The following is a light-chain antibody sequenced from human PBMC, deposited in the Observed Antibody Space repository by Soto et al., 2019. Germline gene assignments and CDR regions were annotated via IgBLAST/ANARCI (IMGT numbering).Light chain of an antibody. V-gene: IGLV2-14*01. CDR1: SSDVGGFNY. CDR3: SSYTSSSTLV. Sequence: QSALTQPASVSGSPGQSITISCTGTSSDVGGFNYVSWYQQHPGQAPKLMIYDVSYRPSGVSNRFSGSKSGNTASLTISGLQAEDEADYYCSSYTSSSTLVFGTGTKVTVL. J-gene: IGLJ1*01. CDR2: DVS.